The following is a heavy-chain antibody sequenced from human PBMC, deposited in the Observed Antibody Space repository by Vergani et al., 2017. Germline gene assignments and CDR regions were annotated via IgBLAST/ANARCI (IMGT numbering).Heavy chain of an antibody. D-gene: IGHD2-21*01. CDR3: AKHRSMRDFADWCFDL. V-gene: IGHV3-23*04. J-gene: IGHJ2*01. Sequence: EVQLVASGGGLVQPGRSLRLSCAASGFTFSSYAMRWVRQAPGKGREWVSVISGSGGSTYYADSVTGRFTISRENSKNTLYQQKNSRRAEDTAVFFCAKHRSMRDFADWCFDLWGRGTLVTVSS. CDR2: ISGSGGST. CDR1: GFTFSSYA.